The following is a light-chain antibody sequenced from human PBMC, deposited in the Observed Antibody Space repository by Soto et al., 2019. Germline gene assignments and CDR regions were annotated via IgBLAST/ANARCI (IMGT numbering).Light chain of an antibody. CDR2: SNN. Sequence: QCALTKPASASGTPGQRVTITSTGSSSNIGSNTVNWYQQLPGTAPKLLIYSNNQRPSGVPDRFSGSKSGTSASLAISGLQSEDEADYYCAAWDDSLNGYVFGTGTKVTVL. V-gene: IGLV1-44*01. CDR3: AAWDDSLNGYV. J-gene: IGLJ1*01. CDR1: SSNIGSNT.